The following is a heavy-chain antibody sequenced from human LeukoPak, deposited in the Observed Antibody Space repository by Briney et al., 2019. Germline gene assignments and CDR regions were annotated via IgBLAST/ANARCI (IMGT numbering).Heavy chain of an antibody. D-gene: IGHD1-26*01. CDR2: ISSSGSTI. CDR1: GFTFSSYE. V-gene: IGHV3-48*03. J-gene: IGHJ4*02. CDR3: ARDSIVGATGDY. Sequence: GGSLRLSCAACGFTFSSYEMNWVRQAPGKGLEWVSYISSSGSTIYYADSVKGRFTISRDNAKNSLYLQMNSLRAEDTAVYYCARDSIVGATGDYWGQGTLVTVSS.